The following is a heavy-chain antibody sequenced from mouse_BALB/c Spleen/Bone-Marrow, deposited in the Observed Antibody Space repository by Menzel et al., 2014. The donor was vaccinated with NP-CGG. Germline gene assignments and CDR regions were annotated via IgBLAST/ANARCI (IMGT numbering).Heavy chain of an antibody. D-gene: IGHD2-10*02. CDR1: GYTFTSYW. CDR2: INPSNGRT. CDR3: ARTYGNYEFAY. Sequence: VKLVESGAELVEPGASVKLSCKASGYTFTSYWMHWVKQRPGQGLEWIGEINPSNGRTNCNEKFKSKATLTVDKSSSTAYMQLSSLTSEDSAVYYCARTYGNYEFAYWGQGTLVTVSA. V-gene: IGHV1S81*02. J-gene: IGHJ3*01.